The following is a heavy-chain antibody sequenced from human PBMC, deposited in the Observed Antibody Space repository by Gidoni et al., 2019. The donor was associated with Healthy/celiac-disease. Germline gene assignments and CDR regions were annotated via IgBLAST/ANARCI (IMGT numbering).Heavy chain of an antibody. V-gene: IGHV3-33*01. CDR3: ARGGYGDYYFDY. D-gene: IGHD4-17*01. J-gene: IGHJ4*02. CDR1: GFTISSYG. Sequence: QVKRVESGGGVVQPGRSLRLSWAAAGFTISSYGMHWVRQAPGKGLEWVAVIWYDGSNKYYADSVKGRFTISRDNSKNTLYLQMNSLRAEDTAVYYCARGGYGDYYFDYWGQGTLVTVSS. CDR2: IWYDGSNK.